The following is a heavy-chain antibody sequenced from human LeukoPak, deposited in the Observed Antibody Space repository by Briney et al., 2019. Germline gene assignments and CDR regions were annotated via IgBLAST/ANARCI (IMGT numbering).Heavy chain of an antibody. J-gene: IGHJ6*02. V-gene: IGHV4-59*01. CDR3: ARVDGGGYYYYGMDV. D-gene: IGHD3-10*01. CDR1: AGSISSYY. Sequence: AETLSLTCTVSAGSISSYYLSWIRQPPGKGLEWIGYIYSSGSTNYNPSLKSRVTISVDTSKNQFSLKLSSVTAADTAVYYCARVDGGGYYYYGMDVWGQGTTVTVSS. CDR2: IYSSGST.